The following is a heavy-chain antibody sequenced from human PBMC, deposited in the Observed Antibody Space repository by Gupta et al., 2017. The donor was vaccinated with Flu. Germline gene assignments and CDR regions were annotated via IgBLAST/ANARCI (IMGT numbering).Heavy chain of an antibody. CDR1: GFDFFNAW. Sequence: EMQLVESGGGFVEPGGSLRLSCAASGFDFFNAWMTWVRQAPGEGLEWVGRIRSNFDGGTTDYAAPVKGRFSISRDDSGNTLYLHLTSLKTEDTAVYYCATDNTGYNSAPYFDHWGQGTLVTVSS. D-gene: IGHD5-24*01. J-gene: IGHJ4*02. CDR2: IRSNFDGGTT. CDR3: ATDNTGYNSAPYFDH. V-gene: IGHV3-15*01.